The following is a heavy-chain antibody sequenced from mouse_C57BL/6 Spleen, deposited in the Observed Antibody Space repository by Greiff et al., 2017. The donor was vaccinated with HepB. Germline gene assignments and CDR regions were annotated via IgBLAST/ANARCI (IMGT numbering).Heavy chain of an antibody. J-gene: IGHJ1*03. Sequence: EVKLQQSGAELVRPGASVKLSCTASGFNIKDDYMHWVKQRPEQGLEWIGWIDPENGDTEYASKFQGKATITADTSSNTAYLQLSSLTSEDTAVYYCTTGITPWYFDVWGTGTTVTVSS. CDR3: TTGITPWYFDV. V-gene: IGHV14-4*01. CDR1: GFNIKDDY. CDR2: IDPENGDT. D-gene: IGHD2-4*01.